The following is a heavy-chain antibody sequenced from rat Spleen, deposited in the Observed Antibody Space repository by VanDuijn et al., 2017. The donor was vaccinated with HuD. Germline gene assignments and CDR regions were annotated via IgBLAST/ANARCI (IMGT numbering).Heavy chain of an antibody. D-gene: IGHD1-11*01. CDR3: ATRDGGYPH. CDR2: ISYDGSNT. J-gene: IGHJ2*01. CDR1: GFTFSDYY. Sequence: EVQLVESDGGLVQPGRSLKLACAPSGFTFSDYYMAWVRQAPTKGLEWVATISYDGSNTYHRNSVRCRFTISRDNAKSTLYLQMDSLRSEDTATYYCATRDGGYPHWGQGVMVTVSS. V-gene: IGHV5-29*01.